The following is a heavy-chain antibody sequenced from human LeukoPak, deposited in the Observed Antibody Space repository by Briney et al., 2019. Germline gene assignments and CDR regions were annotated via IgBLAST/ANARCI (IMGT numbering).Heavy chain of an antibody. CDR2: ISSSSSYI. CDR1: GFTFSSYS. CDR3: AREGGYYYDSSGQADY. D-gene: IGHD3-22*01. V-gene: IGHV3-21*01. J-gene: IGHJ4*02. Sequence: GGSLRLSCAASGFTFSSYSMNWVRQAPGKGLEWVSSISSSSSYIYYADSVKGRFTISRDNAKNSLYLQMNSLRAEDTAVYYCAREGGYYYDSSGQADYWGQGTLVTVSS.